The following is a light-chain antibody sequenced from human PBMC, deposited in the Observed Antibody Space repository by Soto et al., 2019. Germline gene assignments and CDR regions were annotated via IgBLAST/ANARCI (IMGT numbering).Light chain of an antibody. V-gene: IGKV3-15*01. Sequence: EIVMTQSQATLSVSPGERAALSCRASQSVCSNLAWYQHKPGQTPRLLIYGASTRATGIPARFSGSGSGTEFTLTISSLQSEDFAVYYCQQYINWPKTFGQGTKVEIK. CDR2: GAS. J-gene: IGKJ1*01. CDR3: QQYINWPKT. CDR1: QSVCSN.